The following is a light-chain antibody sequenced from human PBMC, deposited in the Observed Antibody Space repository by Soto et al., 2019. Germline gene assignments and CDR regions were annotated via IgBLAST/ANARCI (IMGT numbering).Light chain of an antibody. CDR2: DAS. V-gene: IGKV3-11*01. CDR3: QLSQQRSSWPPIA. Sequence: DIVLTQSPATLSLSPGNRVTLSCRANERISHSLAWYQQRPGQAPRILIYDASFRATGIPERFSGSGSGTAFTLSISSLEPADFAVYYCQLSQQRSSWPPIAFGQGTLLDLK. J-gene: IGKJ5*01. CDR1: ERISHS.